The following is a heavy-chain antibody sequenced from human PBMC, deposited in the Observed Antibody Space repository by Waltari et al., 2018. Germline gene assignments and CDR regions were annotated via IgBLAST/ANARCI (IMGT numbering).Heavy chain of an antibody. J-gene: IGHJ4*02. CDR3: AKKPNDRELLRRPFDY. Sequence: EVQLLESGGGVVQPGGSLRLSCAASGFTFSSYAMSWVRQAPGKGLEWVSAISGSGGSTYYADSGKGRFTISRDNSTNTLYLQMNSLRAEDTAVYYCAKKPNDRELLRRPFDYWGQGTLVTVSS. D-gene: IGHD1-26*01. CDR2: ISGSGGST. V-gene: IGHV3-23*01. CDR1: GFTFSSYA.